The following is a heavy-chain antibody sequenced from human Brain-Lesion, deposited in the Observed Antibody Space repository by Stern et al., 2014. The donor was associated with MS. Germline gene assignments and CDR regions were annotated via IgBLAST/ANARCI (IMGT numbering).Heavy chain of an antibody. J-gene: IGHJ4*02. CDR2: IFYTGST. CDR3: ARGAGVFDS. Sequence: QMQLVQSGPGLVKPSETLSLTCTVSGGSIGRSSYYWGWIRQPPGKGLEWIGNIFYTGSTFYDPSLKSRVTISVDTSHNHFSLSLNSGTAADTAVYYCARGAGVFDSWGQGTLVTVSP. D-gene: IGHD6-19*01. CDR1: GGSIGRSSYY. V-gene: IGHV4-39*02.